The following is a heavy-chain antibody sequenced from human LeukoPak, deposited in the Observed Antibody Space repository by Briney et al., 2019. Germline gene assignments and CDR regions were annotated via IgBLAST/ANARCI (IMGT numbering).Heavy chain of an antibody. V-gene: IGHV3-48*01. CDR1: GFTFSSYS. Sequence: GGSLRLSCAASGFTFSSYSMNWVRQAPGKGLEWVSYISSSSSTIYYADSVKGRFTISRDNSKNTLYLQMNSLRAEDTAVYYCAKESKSSGYSDYWGQGTLVTVSS. CDR2: ISSSSSTI. J-gene: IGHJ4*02. D-gene: IGHD6-19*01. CDR3: AKESKSSGYSDY.